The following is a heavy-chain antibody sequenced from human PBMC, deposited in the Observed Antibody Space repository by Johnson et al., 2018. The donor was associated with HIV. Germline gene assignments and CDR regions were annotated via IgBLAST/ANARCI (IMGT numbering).Heavy chain of an antibody. CDR3: ATGVGAKTLTDAFDI. J-gene: IGHJ3*02. D-gene: IGHD1-26*01. V-gene: IGHV3-30*02. Sequence: QMQLVESGGGVVQPGGSLRLSCAASGFTFSSNAMHWVRQAPGKGLEWVAFIVYDGSKKYSADSVKGRFTISRDNSKNTLYLQMNSLRDEDTAVYYCATGVGAKTLTDAFDIWGQGTMVTVSS. CDR2: IVYDGSKK. CDR1: GFTFSSNA.